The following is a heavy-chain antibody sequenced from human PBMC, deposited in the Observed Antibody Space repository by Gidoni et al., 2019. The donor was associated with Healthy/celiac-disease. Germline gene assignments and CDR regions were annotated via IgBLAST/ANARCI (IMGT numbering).Heavy chain of an antibody. J-gene: IGHJ6*02. CDR2: IWYDGSNK. CDR1: GFTFSSYG. Sequence: QVQLVESGGGVVQPGRSLRLSCAASGFTFSSYGMHWVRQAPGKGLEWVAVIWYDGSNKYYADSVKGRFTISRDNSKNTLYLQMNSLRAEDTAVYYCARDSESSSWYSYYYGMDVWGQGTTVTVSS. CDR3: ARDSESSSWYSYYYGMDV. D-gene: IGHD6-13*01. V-gene: IGHV3-33*01.